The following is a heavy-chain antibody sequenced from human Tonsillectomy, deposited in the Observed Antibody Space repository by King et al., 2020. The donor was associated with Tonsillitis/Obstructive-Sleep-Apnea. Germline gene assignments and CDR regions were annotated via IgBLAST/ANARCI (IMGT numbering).Heavy chain of an antibody. J-gene: IGHJ4*02. Sequence: VQLVESGGGLVQPGGSLRLPCAASGFTFSIYCMNWVRPALGKGLERGSYISSNSSTITSADSVKGRFTISRDNANNSLYLQMNNLRDEDTALYYCARAGVDDFWSGYYNYFDYWGQGTLVTVSS. CDR3: ARAGVDDFWSGYYNYFDY. D-gene: IGHD3-3*01. CDR2: ISSNSSTI. V-gene: IGHV3-48*02. CDR1: GFTFSIYC.